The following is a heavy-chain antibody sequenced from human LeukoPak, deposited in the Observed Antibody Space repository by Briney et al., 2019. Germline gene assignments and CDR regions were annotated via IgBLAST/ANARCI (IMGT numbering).Heavy chain of an antibody. V-gene: IGHV3-30*04. CDR2: ISYDGSNK. D-gene: IGHD3-22*01. J-gene: IGHJ3*02. CDR1: GFTFSSYA. CDR3: ARVYELTYYYDSSGYYRRVNDHDAFDI. Sequence: GGSLRLSCAASGFTFSSYAMHWVRQAPGKGLEWVAVISYDGSNKYYADSVRGRFTISRDNSKNTLYLQMNSLRAEDTAVYYCARVYELTYYYDSSGYYRRVNDHDAFDIWGQGTMVTVSS.